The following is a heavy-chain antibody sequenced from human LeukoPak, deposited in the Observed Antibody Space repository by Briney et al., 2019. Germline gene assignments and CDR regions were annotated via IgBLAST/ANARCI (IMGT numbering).Heavy chain of an antibody. J-gene: IGHJ5*02. D-gene: IGHD4-17*01. Sequence: GGSLRLSCAASGFTFSGYYMSWIRQAPGKRLEWISKISESGSTVFYADSVKGRFTVSRDNAISSLYLHMNSLRVEDTAVYYCARDGDYGANNWLDPWGQGTLVTVS. CDR3: ARDGDYGANNWLDP. V-gene: IGHV3-11*01. CDR1: GFTFSGYY. CDR2: ISESGSTV.